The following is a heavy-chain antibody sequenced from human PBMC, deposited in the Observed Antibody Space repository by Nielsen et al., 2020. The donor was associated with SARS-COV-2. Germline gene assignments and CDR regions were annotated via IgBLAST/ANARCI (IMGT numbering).Heavy chain of an antibody. CDR1: SGSFSGHY. D-gene: IGHD2-2*01. Sequence: SETLSLTCAVYSGSFSGHYWTWIRQPPGKGVEWIGEITHSGGTNYKPSLQSRVTILVDASKSQFSLKLSSVTAADTAVYYCARRNRLASPGAHFDLWGRGTLVTVS. CDR3: ARRNRLASPGAHFDL. V-gene: IGHV4-34*01. J-gene: IGHJ2*01. CDR2: ITHSGGT.